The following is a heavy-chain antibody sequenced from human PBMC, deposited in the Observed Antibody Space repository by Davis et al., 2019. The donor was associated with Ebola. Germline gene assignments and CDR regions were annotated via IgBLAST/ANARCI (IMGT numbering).Heavy chain of an antibody. Sequence: PGGSLRLSCAVSGFTFSRYAMHWVRQAPGKGLEWVSSISSAGSYIFYADSVKGRFTIFRDNADNSLYLQMNSLTAEDTAVYYCVREDGDFPFDYWGQGTPVTVSS. D-gene: IGHD4-17*01. V-gene: IGHV3-21*01. CDR2: ISSAGSYI. J-gene: IGHJ4*02. CDR1: GFTFSRYA. CDR3: VREDGDFPFDY.